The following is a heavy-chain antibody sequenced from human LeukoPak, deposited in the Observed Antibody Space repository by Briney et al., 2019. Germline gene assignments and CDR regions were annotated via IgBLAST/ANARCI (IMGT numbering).Heavy chain of an antibody. V-gene: IGHV1-18*01. CDR3: ARDLLPYSSSWYGGVFHYYYGMDV. J-gene: IGHJ6*02. Sequence: ASVKVSCKASGYTFTSYGISWVRQAPGQGLEWMGWISAYNGNTNYAQKLQGRVTMTTDTSTSTAYMELRSLRSDDTAVYYCARDLLPYSSSWYGGVFHYYYGMDVWGQGTTVTVSS. CDR1: GYTFTSYG. D-gene: IGHD6-13*01. CDR2: ISAYNGNT.